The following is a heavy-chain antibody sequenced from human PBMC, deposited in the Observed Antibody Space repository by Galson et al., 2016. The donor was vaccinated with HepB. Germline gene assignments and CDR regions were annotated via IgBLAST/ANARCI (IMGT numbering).Heavy chain of an antibody. D-gene: IGHD2-8*01. J-gene: IGHJ3*01. CDR2: ISAYNGNT. CDR3: ARVYPGVTLDF. V-gene: IGHV1-18*01. CDR1: GYTFSSYE. Sequence: SVKVSCKASGYTFSSYEISWVRQAPGQGLEWLGWISAYNGNTKYPHKVQGRVTMTTDASTSTAYIELRSLRSDDTAVYYCARVYPGVTLDFWGQGTMVTVSA.